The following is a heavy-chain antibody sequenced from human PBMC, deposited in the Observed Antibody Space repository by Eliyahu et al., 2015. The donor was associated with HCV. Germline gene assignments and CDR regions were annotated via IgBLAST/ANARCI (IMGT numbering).Heavy chain of an antibody. V-gene: IGHV4-59*01. Sequence: QVQLQESGPGLVKPSETLSLTCTVSGGSISSYYWSWIRQPPGKGLEWIGYIYYSGSGNYNPSLKSRVSISVDTSKNQFSLKLSSVTAADTAFYYCASGGGGIAVAGTGGWFDPWGQGTLVTVSS. CDR2: IYYSGSG. CDR3: ASGGGGIAVAGTGGWFDP. J-gene: IGHJ5*02. CDR1: GGSISSYY. D-gene: IGHD6-19*01.